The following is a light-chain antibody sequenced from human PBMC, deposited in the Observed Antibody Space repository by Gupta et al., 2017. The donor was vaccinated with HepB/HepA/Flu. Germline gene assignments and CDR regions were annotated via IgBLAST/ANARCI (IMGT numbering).Light chain of an antibody. CDR3: QSYDNRLGVWV. V-gene: IGLV1-40*01. CDR2: GYN. Sequence: YGYNNRPSGVPDRFSGSNSDTSAFLDITGLQAEDEGDYYCQSYDNRLGVWVFGGGTKVTVL. J-gene: IGLJ3*02.